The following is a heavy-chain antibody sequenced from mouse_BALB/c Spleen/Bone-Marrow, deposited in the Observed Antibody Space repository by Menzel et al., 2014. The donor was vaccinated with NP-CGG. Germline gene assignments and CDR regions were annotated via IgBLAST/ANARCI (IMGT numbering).Heavy chain of an antibody. D-gene: IGHD1-3*01. CDR1: GFNIKDTY. CDR3: ASYMCGLYFDV. CDR2: IDPAIFT. V-gene: IGHV14-3*02. J-gene: IGHJ1*01. Sequence: EVQLQQSGAELVKPGASVKSSCTASGFNIKDTYLHWVKQRPEQGLDCIGRIDPAIFTKYDPKFQGKATITADTSSNTAYLPHSSLTSEDSAVFYCASYMCGLYFDVWRAGTAVPVSS.